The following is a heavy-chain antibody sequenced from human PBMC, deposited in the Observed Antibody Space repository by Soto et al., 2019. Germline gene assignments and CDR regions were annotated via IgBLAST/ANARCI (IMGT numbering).Heavy chain of an antibody. J-gene: IGHJ5*02. Sequence: QEQLVESGGGVVQPGKSLTLSCEASGFTFTTYGIHWVRQSPGKGLEWLAVISNDGTNKYYGDSVKGRFTISRDNSKNMVWLQMNRLVVEDTAVYYCAKGGRRGNFFDPWGQGTLVTVSS. CDR2: ISNDGTNK. CDR3: AKGGRRGNFFDP. V-gene: IGHV3-30*18. CDR1: GFTFTTYG.